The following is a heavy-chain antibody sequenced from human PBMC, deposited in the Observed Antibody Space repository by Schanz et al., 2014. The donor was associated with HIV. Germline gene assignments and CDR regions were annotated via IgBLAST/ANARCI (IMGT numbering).Heavy chain of an antibody. V-gene: IGHV3-23*01. CDR3: VRGPGYNLHLDY. CDR1: GFTFNNYA. Sequence: EVQLLEFGGGSVRPGESLRLSCLASGFTFNNYAMSWVRQAPGKGLEWVSAISRSGGSTFYSDSVKGRFTISRDNVRNTLYLQMNSLRAEDTGVYYCVRGPGYNLHLDYWGQGTLVTVSS. D-gene: IGHD1-20*01. CDR2: ISRSGGST. J-gene: IGHJ4*02.